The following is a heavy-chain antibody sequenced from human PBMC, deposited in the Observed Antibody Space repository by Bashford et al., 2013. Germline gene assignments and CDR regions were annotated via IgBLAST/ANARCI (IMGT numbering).Heavy chain of an antibody. CDR3: ARRLRPPGRDAEDDIFSDNYYYYGLDV. D-gene: IGHD2-21*02. J-gene: IGHJ6*02. Sequence: GESLKISCKGSGYIFTTYWIGWVRQMPGKGLEWMAIIYPDDSDTRYSPSFQGQVTMSVDKSISTAYVQWSSLKASDTAMYYCARRLRPPGRDAEDDIFSDNYYYYGLDVWGQGTTVTVSS. CDR2: IYPDDSDT. CDR1: GYIFTTYW. V-gene: IGHV5-51*01.